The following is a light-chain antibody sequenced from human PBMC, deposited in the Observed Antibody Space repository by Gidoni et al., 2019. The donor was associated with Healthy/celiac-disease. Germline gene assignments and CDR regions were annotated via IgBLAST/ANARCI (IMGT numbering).Light chain of an antibody. J-gene: IGKJ1*01. CDR2: AAS. Sequence: EIVLTQSPAPLSLSPGERATLSCRASQSVSSYLAWYQQKPGQAPRLLIYAASNRATGIPARFSGSGSGTDFTLTISSLEPEDFAVYYCQQRSNWPPTFXXXTKVEIK. V-gene: IGKV3-11*01. CDR3: QQRSNWPPT. CDR1: QSVSSY.